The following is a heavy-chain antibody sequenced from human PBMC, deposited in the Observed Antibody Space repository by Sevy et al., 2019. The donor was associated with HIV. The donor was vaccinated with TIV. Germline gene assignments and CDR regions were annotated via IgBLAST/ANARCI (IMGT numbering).Heavy chain of an antibody. D-gene: IGHD2-2*01. J-gene: IGHJ6*03. Sequence: SETLSLTCAVYGGSFSGYYWSWIRQPPGKGLEWIGEINHSGSTNYNPSLKSRVTISVDTSKNQFSLKLSSVTAADTAVYYCAGGSGDIVVVPAAMPGYYYYMDVWGKGTTVTVSS. CDR3: AGGSGDIVVVPAAMPGYYYYMDV. V-gene: IGHV4-34*01. CDR1: GGSFSGYY. CDR2: INHSGST.